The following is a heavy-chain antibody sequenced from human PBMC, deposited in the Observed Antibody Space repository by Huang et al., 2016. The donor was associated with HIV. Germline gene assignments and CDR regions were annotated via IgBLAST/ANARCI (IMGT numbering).Heavy chain of an antibody. V-gene: IGHV4-34*01. J-gene: IGHJ4*02. CDR2: SNESGST. Sequence: QVQLQQWGAGLLKPSETLSLTCAVYGVSFSGYYWSWIRQPPGKGLEWIGESNESGSTNYNPSLKSRGTVSVDTSKNQFSLRLSSVTAADTAVYYCARDGPERSSGNYGASDYWGQGTLVTVSS. D-gene: IGHD1-26*01. CDR3: ARDGPERSSGNYGASDY. CDR1: GVSFSGYY.